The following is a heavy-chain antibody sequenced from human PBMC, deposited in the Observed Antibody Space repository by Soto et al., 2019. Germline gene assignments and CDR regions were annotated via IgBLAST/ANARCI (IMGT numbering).Heavy chain of an antibody. V-gene: IGHV4-30-2*01. CDR1: GGSLRSGGYS. CDR2: IYHSGST. CDR3: ARGQVVAAQH. Sequence: SENPSLTCAVSGGSLRSGGYSSGRIRQPPGKGLEWIGYIYHSGSTYYNPSLKSRVTISVDRSKNQFSLKLSSVTAADTAVYYCARGQVVAAQHWGQGTLVTVSS. D-gene: IGHD2-15*01. J-gene: IGHJ4*02.